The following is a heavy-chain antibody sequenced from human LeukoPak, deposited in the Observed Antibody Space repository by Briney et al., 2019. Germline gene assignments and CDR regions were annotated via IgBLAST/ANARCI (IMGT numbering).Heavy chain of an antibody. CDR1: GGSISSSSYY. Sequence: PSETLSLTCTVSGGSISSSSYYWGWIRQPPGKGLECIVSIYYNGSPYYNPSLKSRDTISIDTSKNEFFLKLSSVTAEETAVYYCAREGLNMVRGVIPKEAWGWFDPWGQGTLVTVSS. CDR3: AREGLNMVRGVIPKEAWGWFDP. D-gene: IGHD3-10*01. CDR2: IYYNGSP. J-gene: IGHJ5*02. V-gene: IGHV4-39*07.